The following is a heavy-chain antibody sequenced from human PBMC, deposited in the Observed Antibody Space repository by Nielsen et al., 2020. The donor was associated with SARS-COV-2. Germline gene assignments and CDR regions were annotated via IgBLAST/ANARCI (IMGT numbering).Heavy chain of an antibody. J-gene: IGHJ4*02. CDR1: GGSISSYY. CDR2: VSDSGTT. Sequence: SETLSLTCTVSGGSISSYYWTWIRQPPGKGLEWIGYVSDSGTTNYNPSLKSRVTISVDTSKNQFSLKLSSVTAADTAVYYCARRVTIFGVVDVIDYWGQGTLVTVSS. V-gene: IGHV4-59*08. D-gene: IGHD3-3*01. CDR3: ARRVTIFGVVDVIDY.